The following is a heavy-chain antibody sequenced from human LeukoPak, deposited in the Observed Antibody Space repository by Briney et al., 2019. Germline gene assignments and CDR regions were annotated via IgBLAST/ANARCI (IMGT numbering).Heavy chain of an antibody. CDR3: TRDRIVASIIGYYFDS. CDR2: ISISSSYI. D-gene: IGHD5-12*01. CDR1: GFTFSSDS. V-gene: IGHV3-21*06. J-gene: IGHJ4*02. Sequence: GGSLRLSCAASGFTFSSDSMNWVRQAPGKGLEWISFISISSSYIYYADSVKGRFTISRDNAKNSLSLQLNSLRAEDTAVYYCTRDRIVASIIGYYFDSWGQGTLVTVSS.